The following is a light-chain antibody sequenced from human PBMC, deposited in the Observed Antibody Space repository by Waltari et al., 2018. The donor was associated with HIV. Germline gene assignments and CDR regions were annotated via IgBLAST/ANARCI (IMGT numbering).Light chain of an antibody. CDR3: QQRESWPPVT. CDR2: ETS. CDR1: QSVGRL. V-gene: IGKV3-11*01. J-gene: IGKJ4*01. Sequence: EIVLTQSPATLSVSPGDTAILSCRASQSVGRLLAWYQQKSGKPPRLLLYETSTRAAGTPGRFNGSGSGTDFALTITDVEPADVAVYYCQQRESWPPVTFGGGTRV.